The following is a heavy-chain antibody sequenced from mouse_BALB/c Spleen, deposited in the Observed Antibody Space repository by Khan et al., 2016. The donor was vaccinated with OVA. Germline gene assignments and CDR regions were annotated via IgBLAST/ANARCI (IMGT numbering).Heavy chain of an antibody. CDR2: ISYSGRT. CDR1: GYSITSGYG. J-gene: IGHJ2*01. Sequence: EVQLQESGPGLVKPSQSLSLTCTVTGYSITSGYGWNWIRQFPGNKLEWMGYISYSGRTNYNPSLKSRISITRDTSKNQFCLQLNSVTTEDTATYYCARTARIKYWGQGTTLTVSS. D-gene: IGHD1-2*01. V-gene: IGHV3-2*02. CDR3: ARTARIKY.